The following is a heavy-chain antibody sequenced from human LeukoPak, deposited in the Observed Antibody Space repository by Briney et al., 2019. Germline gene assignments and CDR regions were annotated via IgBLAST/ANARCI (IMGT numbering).Heavy chain of an antibody. J-gene: IGHJ4*02. CDR2: ISSSGTTI. Sequence: PGGSLRLSCAASGFSFSDYYMSWIRQAPGKGLEWVSYISSSGTTIYYADSVKGRFTISRDNAKNSLYLQMNSLRAEDTAVYYCARNRGYGGYVSDYWGQGTLVTVSS. D-gene: IGHD5-12*01. V-gene: IGHV3-11*01. CDR3: ARNRGYGGYVSDY. CDR1: GFSFSDYY.